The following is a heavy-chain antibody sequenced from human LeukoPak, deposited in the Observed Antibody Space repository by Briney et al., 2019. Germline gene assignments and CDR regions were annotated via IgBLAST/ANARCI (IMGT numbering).Heavy chain of an antibody. Sequence: SETLSLTCAVYGGSFSGNYWSWIRQPPGKGLEWIGEINHSGSTNYNPSLKSRVTISVDTSKNQISLKLSSVTAADTAVYYCARGRNLGYCSSTSCRINWFDPWGQGTLVTVSS. CDR1: GGSFSGNY. V-gene: IGHV4-34*01. CDR3: ARGRNLGYCSSTSCRINWFDP. J-gene: IGHJ5*02. D-gene: IGHD2-2*01. CDR2: INHSGST.